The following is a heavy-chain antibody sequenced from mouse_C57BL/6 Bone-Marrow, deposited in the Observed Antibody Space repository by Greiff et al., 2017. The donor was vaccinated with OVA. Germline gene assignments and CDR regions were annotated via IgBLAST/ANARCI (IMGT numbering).Heavy chain of an antibody. J-gene: IGHJ4*01. V-gene: IGHV1-55*01. CDR1: GYTFTSYW. Sequence: VQLKQPGAELVKPGASVKMSCKASGYTFTSYWITWVKQRPGQGLEWIGDINPGSGSTNYNEKFKSKATLTVDTSTSPAYMKFSSLTSEDSAVYYCARLLYAMDYWGQGTSVTVSA. CDR3: ARLLYAMDY. CDR2: INPGSGST.